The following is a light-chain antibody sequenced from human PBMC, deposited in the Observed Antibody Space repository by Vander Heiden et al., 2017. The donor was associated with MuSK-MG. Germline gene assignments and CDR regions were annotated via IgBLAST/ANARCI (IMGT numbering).Light chain of an antibody. CDR2: GAS. CDR1: QSVSSNY. CDR3: QQYGNSRT. V-gene: IGKV3-20*01. J-gene: IGKJ4*01. Sequence: IVLTQSPGTLSLSPGERATLSCRASQSVSSNYLAWYQQKPGQAPRLLISGASSRATGIPDRFTGSGSGTDFTLTISRLEPEDFAVYYCQQYGNSRTFGGGTKVEVK.